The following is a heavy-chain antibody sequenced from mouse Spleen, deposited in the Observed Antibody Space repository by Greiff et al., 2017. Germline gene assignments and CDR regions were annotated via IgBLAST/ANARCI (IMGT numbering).Heavy chain of an antibody. V-gene: IGHV5-9-1*01. CDR1: GFTFSSYA. D-gene: IGHD2-4*01. CDR3: ARAYYYDYDVEYFDY. CDR2: ISSGGSYT. J-gene: IGHJ2*01. Sequence: EVMLVESGGGLVKPGGSLKLSCAASGFTFSSYAMSWVRQTPEKRLEWVATISSGGSYTYYPDSVKGRFTISRDNAKNTLYLQMSSLKSEDTALYYCARAYYYDYDVEYFDYWGQGTTLTVSS.